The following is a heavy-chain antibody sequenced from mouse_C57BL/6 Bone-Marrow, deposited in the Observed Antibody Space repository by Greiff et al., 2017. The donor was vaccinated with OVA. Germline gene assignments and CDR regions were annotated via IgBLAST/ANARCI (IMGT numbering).Heavy chain of an antibody. CDR2: INPNNGGT. V-gene: IGHV1-18*01. J-gene: IGHJ3*01. D-gene: IGHD2-12*01. Sequence: EVQLQQSGPELVKPGASVKIPCKASGYTFTDYNMDWVKQSHGKSLEWIGDINPNNGGTIYNQKFKGKATLTVDKSSSTAYMEIRILTSEDTAVYYCARLFSVYDHYWFAYWGQGTLVTVSA. CDR3: ARLFSVYDHYWFAY. CDR1: GYTFTDYN.